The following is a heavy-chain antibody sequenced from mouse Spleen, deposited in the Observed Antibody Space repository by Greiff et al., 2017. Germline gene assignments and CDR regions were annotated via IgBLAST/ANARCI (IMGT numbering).Heavy chain of an antibody. Sequence: EVKVVESGGGLVKPGGSLKLSCAASGFTFSSYAMSWVRQTPEKRLEWVATISSGGSYTYYPDSVKGRFTISRDNAKNTLYLQMSSLRSEDTAMYYCARHALYGNYFDYWGQGTTLTVSS. V-gene: IGHV5-9-3*01. J-gene: IGHJ2*01. CDR2: ISSGGSYT. CDR1: GFTFSSYA. D-gene: IGHD2-1*01. CDR3: ARHALYGNYFDY.